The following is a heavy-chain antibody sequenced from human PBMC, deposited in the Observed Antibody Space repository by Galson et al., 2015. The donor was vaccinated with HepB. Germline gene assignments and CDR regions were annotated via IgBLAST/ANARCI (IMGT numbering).Heavy chain of an antibody. CDR2: IYPGDSVT. V-gene: IGHV5-51*01. CDR3: AGHGGYDRSGYTF. CDR1: GYSFANYW. Sequence: QSGAEVNKPGESLKISCKASGYSFANYWIGWVRQMPGKALEWMAIIYPGDSVTRNSPSFQGQVTISVDKSIATAYLQWSSLKASDTAIYYCAGHGGYDRSGYTFWGQGTLVTVSS. J-gene: IGHJ4*02. D-gene: IGHD3-22*01.